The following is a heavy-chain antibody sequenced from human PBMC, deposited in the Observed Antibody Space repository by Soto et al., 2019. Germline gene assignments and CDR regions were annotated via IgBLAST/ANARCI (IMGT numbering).Heavy chain of an antibody. CDR3: ASRGSGSYYDY. J-gene: IGHJ4*02. CDR1: GFTFSSYA. V-gene: IGHV3-23*01. Sequence: EVQLLESGGGLVQPGGSLRLSCAASGFTFSSYAMRWVRQAPGKGLEWVSAISGSGGSTYYADSVKGRFTSSRDNSMNTGYLQMNSLRGEDTAVYYCASRGSGSYYDYWGQGTLVTVSS. CDR2: ISGSGGST. D-gene: IGHD1-26*01.